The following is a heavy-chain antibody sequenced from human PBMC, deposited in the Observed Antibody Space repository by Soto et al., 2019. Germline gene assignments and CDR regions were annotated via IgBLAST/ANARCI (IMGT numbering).Heavy chain of an antibody. CDR2: ISYDGSNK. V-gene: IGHV3-30-3*01. Sequence: QVQLVESGGGVVQPGRSLRLSCAASGFTFSSYAMHWVRQAPGKGLEWVAVISYDGSNKYYADSVKGRFTISRDNSKNTLYLQMNSLRAEDTAVYYCARDYATPIPQYSYDRGGPAFDIWGQGTMVTVSS. CDR1: GFTFSSYA. D-gene: IGHD3-22*01. J-gene: IGHJ3*02. CDR3: ARDYATPIPQYSYDRGGPAFDI.